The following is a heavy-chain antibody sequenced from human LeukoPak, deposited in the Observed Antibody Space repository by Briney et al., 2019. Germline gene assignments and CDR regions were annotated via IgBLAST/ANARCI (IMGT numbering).Heavy chain of an antibody. CDR3: AKGVGYCSGGSCSNWFDP. CDR1: GFTFSSYG. V-gene: IGHV3-30*18. Sequence: GRSLGLSCAASGFTFSSYGMHWVRQAPGKGLEWVAVISYDGSNKYYADSVKGRFTISRDNSKNTLYLQMNSLRAGDTAVYYCAKGVGYCSGGSCSNWFDPWGQGTLSPSPQ. D-gene: IGHD2-15*01. J-gene: IGHJ5*02. CDR2: ISYDGSNK.